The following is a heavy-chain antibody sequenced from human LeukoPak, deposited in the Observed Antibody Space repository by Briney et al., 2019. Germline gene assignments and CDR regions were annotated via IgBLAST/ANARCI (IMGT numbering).Heavy chain of an antibody. CDR2: ISGSGGST. CDR1: GFTFSSYA. J-gene: IGHJ4*02. D-gene: IGHD6-13*01. CDR3: AKVLGIAAAEGAY. V-gene: IGHV3-23*01. Sequence: AGGYLRLSCAASGFTFSSYAMSWVRQAPGKGLEWVSAISGSGGSTYYADSVKGRFTISRDKSKITLYLQMNSLRAEDTAVDYCAKVLGIAAAEGAYWGQGTLVTVSS.